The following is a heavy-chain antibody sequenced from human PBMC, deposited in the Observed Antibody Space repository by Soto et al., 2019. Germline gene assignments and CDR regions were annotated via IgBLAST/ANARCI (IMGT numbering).Heavy chain of an antibody. Sequence: QVQLVESGGGVVQPGRSLRLSCAASGFTFSSYGMHWVRQAPGKGLEWVAVISYDGSNKYYADSVKGRFTISRDNSKNTLYLQMNSLRAEDTAVCYCAKRQQPGQGLDYWGQGTLVTVSS. J-gene: IGHJ4*02. CDR2: ISYDGSNK. CDR3: AKRQQPGQGLDY. CDR1: GFTFSSYG. D-gene: IGHD6-13*01. V-gene: IGHV3-30*18.